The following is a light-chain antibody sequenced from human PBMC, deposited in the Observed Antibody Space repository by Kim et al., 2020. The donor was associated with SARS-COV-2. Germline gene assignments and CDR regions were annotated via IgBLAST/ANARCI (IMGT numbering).Light chain of an antibody. J-gene: IGLJ2*01. CDR2: SNN. CDR1: RSNIGSNA. Sequence: GQRVTISCSGSRSNIGSNAVNWYQQLPGTAPKLLIYSNNQRPSGVPERFSASKSGTSASLAISGLQSEDEADYYCAAWDDSLNGVVFGGGTQLTVL. V-gene: IGLV1-44*01. CDR3: AAWDDSLNGVV.